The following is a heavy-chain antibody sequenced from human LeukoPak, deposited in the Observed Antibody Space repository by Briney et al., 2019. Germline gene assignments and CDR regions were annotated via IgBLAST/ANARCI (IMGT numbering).Heavy chain of an antibody. CDR2: IYYSGST. D-gene: IGHD3-22*01. Sequence: TSETLSLTCTVSGGSISSYYWSWIRQPPGKGLEWIGYIYYSGSTNYNPSLKSRVTISVDTSKNQFSLKLSSVTAADTAVYYCASDSSGYYPDAFDIWGQGTMVTVSS. CDR3: ASDSSGYYPDAFDI. V-gene: IGHV4-59*01. CDR1: GGSISSYY. J-gene: IGHJ3*02.